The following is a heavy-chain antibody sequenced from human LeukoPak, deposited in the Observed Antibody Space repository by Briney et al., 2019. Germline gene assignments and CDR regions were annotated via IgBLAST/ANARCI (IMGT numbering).Heavy chain of an antibody. CDR2: INPNSGGT. J-gene: IGHJ6*03. Sequence: ASVKVSCKASGYTFTGYYMHWVRQAPGQGLEWMGWINPNSGGTNYVQKFQGRVTMTRDTSISTAYMELSRLRSDDTAVYYCARWLVYYYYYMDVWGKGTTVTVSS. CDR1: GYTFTGYY. D-gene: IGHD6-19*01. CDR3: ARWLVYYYYYMDV. V-gene: IGHV1-2*02.